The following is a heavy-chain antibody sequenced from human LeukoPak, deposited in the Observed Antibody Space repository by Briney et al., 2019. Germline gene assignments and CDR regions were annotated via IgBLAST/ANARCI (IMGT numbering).Heavy chain of an antibody. CDR2: IIPIFGTA. D-gene: IGHD2-2*01. Sequence: ASVKVSCKASGGTFSSYAISWVRQAPGQGLEWMGGIIPIFGTANYAQKFQGRVTITADESTSTAYMELSSLRSEDTALYYCVRLGSTSPGNWYKLFDQWGQGTLVTVSS. V-gene: IGHV1-69*13. J-gene: IGHJ4*02. CDR3: VRLGSTSPGNWYKLFDQ. CDR1: GGTFSSYA.